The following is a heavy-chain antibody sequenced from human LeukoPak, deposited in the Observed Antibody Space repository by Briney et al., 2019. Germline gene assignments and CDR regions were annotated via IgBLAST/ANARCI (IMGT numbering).Heavy chain of an antibody. V-gene: IGHV3-9*01. CDR2: ISWNSGSI. D-gene: IGHD4-17*01. CDR1: GFTFDDYA. CDR3: AKDTKDYEGFYCFDY. Sequence: GGSLRLSCAASGFTFDDYAMRWARQAPGKGLEWVSGISWNSGSIGYADSVKGRFTISRDNAKNSLYLQMNSLRAEDTALYYCAKDTKDYEGFYCFDYWGQGTLVTVSS. J-gene: IGHJ4*02.